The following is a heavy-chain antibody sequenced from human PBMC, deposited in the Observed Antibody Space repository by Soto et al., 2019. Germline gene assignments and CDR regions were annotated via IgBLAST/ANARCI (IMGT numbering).Heavy chain of an antibody. CDR2: IYHSGST. CDR3: AAGGGLPRYY. V-gene: IGHV4-30-2*01. CDR1: GGSISSGGYS. D-gene: IGHD1-26*01. J-gene: IGHJ4*02. Sequence: QLQLQESGSGLVKPSQTLSLTCAVSGGSISSGGYSWSWIRQPPGKGLEWIGYIYHSGSTYYNPSLKRRVTISVDGSKNQFSLMRSSVTAADTAVYCCAAGGGLPRYYWGQGTLVTVSS.